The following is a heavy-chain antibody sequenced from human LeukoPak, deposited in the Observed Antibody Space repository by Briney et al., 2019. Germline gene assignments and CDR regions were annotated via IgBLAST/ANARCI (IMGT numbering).Heavy chain of an antibody. CDR2: INAGNGNT. CDR3: ARVARFDWLSSLGY. CDR1: GYTFTSYA. D-gene: IGHD3-9*01. V-gene: IGHV1-3*01. Sequence: ASVKVSCKASGYTFTSYAMHWVRQAPGQRLEWMGWINAGNGNTKYSQKFQGRVTITRDTYASTAYMEPSSLRSEDTAVYYCARVARFDWLSSLGYWGQGTLVTVSS. J-gene: IGHJ4*02.